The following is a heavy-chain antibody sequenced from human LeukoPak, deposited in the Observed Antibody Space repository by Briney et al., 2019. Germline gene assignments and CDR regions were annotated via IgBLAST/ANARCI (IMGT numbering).Heavy chain of an antibody. J-gene: IGHJ6*03. V-gene: IGHV1-18*01. CDR1: GYTFTSYD. CDR2: ICANNGNT. D-gene: IGHD3-22*01. CDR3: ARLAETHYYDSSGFYRGDYYYYMDV. Sequence: GASVKVSCKASGYTFTSYDFTWVRQAPGQGLEWMGRICANNGNTKYAQKLQGRVTMTTDTSTSTAYMELRSLRSDDTAVYYCARLAETHYYDSSGFYRGDYYYYMDVWGKGTTVTVSS.